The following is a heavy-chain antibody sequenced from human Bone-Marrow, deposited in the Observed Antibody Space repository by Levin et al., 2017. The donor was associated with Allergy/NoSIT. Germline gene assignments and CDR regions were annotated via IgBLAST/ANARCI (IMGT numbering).Heavy chain of an antibody. V-gene: IGHV3-7*04. CDR1: GFTFSSYW. CDR2: IKRDESEK. J-gene: IGHJ3*02. D-gene: IGHD6-13*01. Sequence: GGSLRLSCAASGFTFSSYWMSWVRQAPGKGLEWVANIKRDESEKHYVDSVKGRFTISRDNAKNSLYLQMNSLRAEDTAVYYCARDLSPMGSGTWYDAFDIWGQGTMVTVSS. CDR3: ARDLSPMGSGTWYDAFDI.